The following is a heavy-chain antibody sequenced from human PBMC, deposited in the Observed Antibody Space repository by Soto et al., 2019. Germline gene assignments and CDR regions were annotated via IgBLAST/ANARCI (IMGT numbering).Heavy chain of an antibody. CDR2: INHSGST. Sequence: QVQLQQWGAGLLKPSETLSLTCAVYGGSFSGYYWSWIRQPPGKGLEWIGEINHSGSTNYNPSLKSRVTISVDTSKNQFSLKLSSVTAADTAVYYCARSILESKSVVVTAIQGRWFDPWGQGTLVTVSS. CDR3: ARSILESKSVVVTAIQGRWFDP. J-gene: IGHJ5*02. CDR1: GGSFSGYY. D-gene: IGHD2-21*02. V-gene: IGHV4-34*01.